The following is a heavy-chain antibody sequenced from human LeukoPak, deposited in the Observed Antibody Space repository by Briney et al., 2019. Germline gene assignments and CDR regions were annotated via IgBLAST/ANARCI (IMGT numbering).Heavy chain of an antibody. V-gene: IGHV3-74*01. CDR1: GFTFSTFW. D-gene: IGHD3-22*01. Sequence: PGGSLRLSCAASGFTFSTFWMHWVRQAPGKGLVWVSRINSDGSRTTYADSVKGRFTISRDNAKNTLYLQMNSLRAEDTAVYYCARDADTSGYYAGAFDIWGQGTMVTVSS. CDR3: ARDADTSGYYAGAFDI. CDR2: INSDGSRT. J-gene: IGHJ3*02.